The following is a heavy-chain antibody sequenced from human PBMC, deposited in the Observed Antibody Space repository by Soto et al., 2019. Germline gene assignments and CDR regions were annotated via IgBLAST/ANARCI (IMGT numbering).Heavy chain of an antibody. V-gene: IGHV3-30-3*01. Sequence: VGSLRLSCAASGFTFSSYAMHWVRQAPGKGLEWVAVISYDGSNKYYADSVKGRFTISRDNSKNTLYLQMNSLRAEDTAVYYCASTSSGWLGDYWGQGTLVTVS. CDR1: GFTFSSYA. CDR3: ASTSSGWLGDY. J-gene: IGHJ4*02. CDR2: ISYDGSNK. D-gene: IGHD6-19*01.